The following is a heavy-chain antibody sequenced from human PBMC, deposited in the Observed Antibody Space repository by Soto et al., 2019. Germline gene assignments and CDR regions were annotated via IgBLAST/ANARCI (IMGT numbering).Heavy chain of an antibody. D-gene: IGHD6-19*01. J-gene: IGHJ4*02. V-gene: IGHV1-18*01. CDR1: GYTFTSNA. CDR2: ISAYNGNT. Sequence: ASVKVSCKACGYTFTSNAISWVRQAPGQGLEWMGWISAYNGNTNYAQKLQGRVTMTTDTSTSTAYMELRSLRSDDTAAYYCAREGRGWYVVYWGQGTLVTVSS. CDR3: AREGRGWYVVY.